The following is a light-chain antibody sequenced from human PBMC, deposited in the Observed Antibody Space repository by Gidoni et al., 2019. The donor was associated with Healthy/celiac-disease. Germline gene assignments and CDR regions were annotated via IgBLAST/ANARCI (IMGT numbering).Light chain of an antibody. J-gene: IGLJ2*01. CDR1: SSNIGSNY. Sequence: QSVLTQPPSASGTPGQRVTISCSGSSSNIGSNYVYWYQQLPGTAPKLLIYRNNQRPSGVPDRFSGSKSGTSASLAISGLRSEDEADYSCAAWDDSLSVVFGGGTKLTVL. V-gene: IGLV1-47*01. CDR2: RNN. CDR3: AAWDDSLSVV.